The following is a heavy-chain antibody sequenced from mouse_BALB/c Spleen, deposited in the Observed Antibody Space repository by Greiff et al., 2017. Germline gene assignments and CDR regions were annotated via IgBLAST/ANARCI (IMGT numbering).Heavy chain of an antibody. CDR2: ISSGSSTI. V-gene: IGHV5-17*02. CDR1: GFTFSSFG. J-gene: IGHJ3*01. CDR3: ARDEKGFAY. Sequence: EVQLVESGGGLVQPGGSRKLSCAASGFTFSSFGMHWVRQAPEKGLEWVAYISSGSSTIYYADTVKGRFTISRDNPKNTLFLQMTSLRSEDTAMYYCARDEKGFAYWGQGTLVTVSA.